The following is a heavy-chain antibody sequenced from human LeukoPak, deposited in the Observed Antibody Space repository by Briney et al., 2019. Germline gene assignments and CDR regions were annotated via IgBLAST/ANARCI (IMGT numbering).Heavy chain of an antibody. Sequence: GGSLRLSCAASGFTFSNYDMHWVRQVPGKGLEWVSAFHTAGDTHYSGSVKGRFTISRDNAENSLYLQMNSLGAEDTAVYYCATDRDSSRQKRFDYWGQGTLVTVSS. J-gene: IGHJ4*02. D-gene: IGHD6-13*01. CDR1: GFTFSNYD. CDR2: FHTAGDT. V-gene: IGHV3-13*01. CDR3: ATDRDSSRQKRFDY.